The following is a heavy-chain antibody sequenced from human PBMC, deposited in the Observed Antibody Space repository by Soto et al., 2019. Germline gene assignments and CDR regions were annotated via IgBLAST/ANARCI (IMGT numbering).Heavy chain of an antibody. D-gene: IGHD2-15*01. Sequence: SQALSLTCVGSGDTVSSNSVAWNWVRQSPSRGLEWLGRTYYRSRWYSDYAVSVRSRIDINADTSKNQVSLQLNSVTPEGTAVYYCARSEEDSDYYYYGMGVWGQGTTVTVS. CDR2: TYYRSRWYS. CDR3: ARSEEDSDYYYYGMGV. V-gene: IGHV6-1*01. CDR1: GDTVSSNSVA. J-gene: IGHJ6*02.